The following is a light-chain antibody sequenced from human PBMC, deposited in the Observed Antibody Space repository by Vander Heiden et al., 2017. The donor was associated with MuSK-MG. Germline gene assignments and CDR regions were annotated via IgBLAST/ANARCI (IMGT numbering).Light chain of an antibody. J-gene: IGKJ1*01. CDR1: QSISSY. V-gene: IGKV1-39*01. CDR3: QQSDSTPWT. Sequence: DIQMTQSPSSLSASVGDRVTITCRASQSISSYLNWYQQKPGKAPKLLIYAASSVQSGVPSRFSGSGSGTDFTLTISMLHPEDFATYYCQQSDSTPWTFGQGTKVEIK. CDR2: AAS.